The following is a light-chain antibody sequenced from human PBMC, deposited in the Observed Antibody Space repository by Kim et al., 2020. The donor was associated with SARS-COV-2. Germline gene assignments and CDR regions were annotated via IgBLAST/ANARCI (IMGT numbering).Light chain of an antibody. Sequence: GQSVTISCTGTSSDVGGYNYVSWYQQYPGKAPKLIINDVSKRPSGVPDRFSGSKSGNTASLTISGLQAEDESDYYCCSYAGSYTFVFGGGTKLTVL. CDR2: DVS. CDR3: CSYAGSYTFV. CDR1: SSDVGGYNY. V-gene: IGLV2-11*01. J-gene: IGLJ2*01.